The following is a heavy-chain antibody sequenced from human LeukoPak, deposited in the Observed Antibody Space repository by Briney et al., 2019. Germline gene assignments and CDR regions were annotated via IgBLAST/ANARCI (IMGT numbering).Heavy chain of an antibody. CDR1: GFTFSGYY. J-gene: IGHJ4*02. V-gene: IGHV3-11*04. CDR3: ARVRIVVGNYYFDY. D-gene: IGHD2-2*01. Sequence: GGSLRLSCAASGFTFSGYYMSWTRQAPGKGLEWVSYITSSGRTVYHADSVKGRFSISRDNAKNSLYLQMNSLRAEDTAVYYCARVRIVVGNYYFDYWGQGTLVTVSS. CDR2: ITSSGRTV.